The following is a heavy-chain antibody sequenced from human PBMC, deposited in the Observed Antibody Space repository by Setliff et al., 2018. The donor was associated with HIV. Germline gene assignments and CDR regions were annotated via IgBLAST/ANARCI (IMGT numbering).Heavy chain of an antibody. CDR2: IYYRGST. J-gene: IGHJ4*02. V-gene: IGHV4-39*01. D-gene: IGHD3-10*01. CDR3: ARHLWFYYVAESYGYFDY. CDR1: GGSISSSSYY. Sequence: LSLTCTVSGGSISSSSYYWGWIRQPPGKGLEWIGSIYYRGSTYYNPSLKSRVTISVDTSKNQFSLKLNSVTAADTAVYYCARHLWFYYVAESYGYFDYWGQGSLVTVSS.